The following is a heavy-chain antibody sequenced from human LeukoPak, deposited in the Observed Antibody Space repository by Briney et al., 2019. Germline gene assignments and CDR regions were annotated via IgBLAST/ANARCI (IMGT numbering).Heavy chain of an antibody. Sequence: PSETLSLTCTVSGGSISSYYWSWIRQPPGKGLEWIGYIYYSGSTNYNPSLKSRVTISVDTSKNQFSLKLSSVTAADTAVYYCARQAGYCSSTSCYGYFQHWGQGTLVTVSS. CDR2: IYYSGST. V-gene: IGHV4-59*08. J-gene: IGHJ1*01. D-gene: IGHD2-2*01. CDR1: GGSISSYY. CDR3: ARQAGYCSSTSCYGYFQH.